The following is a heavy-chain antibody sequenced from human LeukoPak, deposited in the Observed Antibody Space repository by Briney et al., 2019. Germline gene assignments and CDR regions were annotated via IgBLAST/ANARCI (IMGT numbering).Heavy chain of an antibody. J-gene: IGHJ4*02. D-gene: IGHD1-1*01. Sequence: GGSLRLSCAASGFTFSSYWMHWVRQPPGKGLVWVSRIKNDGSTTTYADSVKGRFTVSRDNPKNTLYLQMNSLRAEDTAVYYCARERKYDSNFDYWGQGTLVTVSS. CDR2: IKNDGSTT. V-gene: IGHV3-74*01. CDR3: ARERKYDSNFDY. CDR1: GFTFSSYW.